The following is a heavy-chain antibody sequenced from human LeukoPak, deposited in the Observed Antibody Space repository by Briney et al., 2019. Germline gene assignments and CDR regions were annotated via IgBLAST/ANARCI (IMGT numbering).Heavy chain of an antibody. J-gene: IGHJ4*02. CDR3: ARHPSPFIVGASISY. Sequence: SKTLSLTCTVSGGSISSRSYYWDWIRKPPGKGLEWIGSIYYSGSTYYNPSLKSRVTISVDTSKNQFSLKLSSVTAADTAVYYCARHPSPFIVGASISYWGQGTLVTVSS. V-gene: IGHV4-39*01. D-gene: IGHD1-26*01. CDR2: IYYSGST. CDR1: GGSISSRSYY.